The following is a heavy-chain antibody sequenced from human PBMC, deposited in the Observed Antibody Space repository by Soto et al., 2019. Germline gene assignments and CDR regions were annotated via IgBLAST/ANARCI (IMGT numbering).Heavy chain of an antibody. CDR3: ARGWGCGGDCYFDY. CDR1: GGTFSSYA. J-gene: IGHJ4*02. CDR2: IIPIFGTA. Sequence: QVQLVQSGAEVKKPGSSVKVSCKASGGTFSSYAISWVRQAPGQGLEWMGGIIPIFGTANYAQKFQGTVTITADESTSTAYMELSSLRSEDTAVYYCARGWGCGGDCYFDYWGQGTLVTVSS. D-gene: IGHD2-21*02. V-gene: IGHV1-69*12.